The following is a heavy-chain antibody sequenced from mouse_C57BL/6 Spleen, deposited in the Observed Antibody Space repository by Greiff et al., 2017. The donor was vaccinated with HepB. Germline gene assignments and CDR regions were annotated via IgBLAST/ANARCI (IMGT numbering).Heavy chain of an antibody. V-gene: IGHV1-50*01. CDR1: GYTFTSYW. CDR2: IDPSDSYT. D-gene: IGHD6-2*01. J-gene: IGHJ4*01. Sequence: QVQLQQPGAELVKPGASEKLSCKASGYTFTSYWMQWVKQRPGQGLEWIGEIDPSDSYTNYNQKCKGKATLTVDTSSSTAYMQLSSLTSEDSAVYYCARRLMRAMDYWGQGTSVTVSS. CDR3: ARRLMRAMDY.